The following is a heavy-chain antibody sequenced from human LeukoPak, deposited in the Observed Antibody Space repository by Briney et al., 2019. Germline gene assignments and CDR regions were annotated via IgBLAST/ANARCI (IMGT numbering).Heavy chain of an antibody. CDR2: IYTSGST. CDR1: GGSISSYY. V-gene: IGHV4-4*07. Sequence: SETLSLTCTVSGGSISSYYWSWIRQPAGKGLEWIGRIYTSGSTNYNPSLKSRVTISVGTSKNQFSLKLSSVTAADTAVYYCARDNSGYVDYYYYYYMDVWGKGTTVTISS. D-gene: IGHD5-12*01. J-gene: IGHJ6*03. CDR3: ARDNSGYVDYYYYYYMDV.